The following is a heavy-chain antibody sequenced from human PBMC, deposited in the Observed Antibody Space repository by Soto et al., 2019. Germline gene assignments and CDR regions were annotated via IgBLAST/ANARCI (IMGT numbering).Heavy chain of an antibody. CDR1: GGSISSSNW. D-gene: IGHD1-26*01. CDR2: IYHSGST. J-gene: IGHJ6*02. Sequence: QVQLQESGPGLVKPSGTLSLTCAVSGGSISSSNWWSWVRQPPGKGLKWIGEIYHSGSTNYNPSLKSRVTISVDKSKNQFSLKLSSVTAADTAVYYCASISTWDYYYYGMDVWGQGTTVTVSS. V-gene: IGHV4-4*02. CDR3: ASISTWDYYYYGMDV.